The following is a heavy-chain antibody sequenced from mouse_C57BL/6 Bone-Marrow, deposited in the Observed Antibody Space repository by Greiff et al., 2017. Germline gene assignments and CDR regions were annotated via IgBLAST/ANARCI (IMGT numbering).Heavy chain of an antibody. CDR2: ISSDGSYT. D-gene: IGHD2-5*01. CDR1: GFTFSSYG. V-gene: IGHV5-6*01. CDR3: ARLCSYSNYDYFDY. Sequence: DVQLVESGGDLVKPGGSLKLSCAASGFTFSSYGMSWVRQTPDKRLEWVATISSDGSYTYYPDSVKGRFTISRDNAKNTLYLQMSSLKSEDTAMYDCARLCSYSNYDYFDYWGRGTTLTVSS. J-gene: IGHJ2*01.